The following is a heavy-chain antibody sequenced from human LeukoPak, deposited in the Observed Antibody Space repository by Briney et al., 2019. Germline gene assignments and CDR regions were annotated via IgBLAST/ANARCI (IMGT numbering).Heavy chain of an antibody. CDR3: ARVLGTEGFWYLDL. Sequence: PGRSRRLSCAASRFTFRNYGMYWVRQAPGKGLEWVAIIYYDGSKKYYADSVKGRFSISRDNSKNTLYLQMNSLRAEDTAVYFCARVLGTEGFWYLDLWGRGTPVTVSS. CDR1: RFTFRNYG. V-gene: IGHV3-33*01. CDR2: IYYDGSKK. D-gene: IGHD7-27*01. J-gene: IGHJ2*01.